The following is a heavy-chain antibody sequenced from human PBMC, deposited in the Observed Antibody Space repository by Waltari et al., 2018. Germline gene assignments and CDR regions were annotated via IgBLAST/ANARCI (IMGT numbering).Heavy chain of an antibody. J-gene: IGHJ4*02. Sequence: QVQLQESGPGLVKPSQTLSLTCTVSGGSISSGGYYWSWIRQHPGKGLEWIGYIYHSWSTYYNPSLKSRVTISVDRSKNQFSLKLSSVTAADTAVYYCARDLDGGDPYFDYWGQGTLVTVSS. V-gene: IGHV4-31*03. CDR3: ARDLDGGDPYFDY. CDR2: IYHSWST. D-gene: IGHD3-3*01. CDR1: GGSISSGGYY.